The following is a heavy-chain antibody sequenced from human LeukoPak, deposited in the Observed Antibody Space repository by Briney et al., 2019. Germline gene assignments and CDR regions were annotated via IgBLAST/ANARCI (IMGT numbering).Heavy chain of an antibody. Sequence: ASVKVSCKASGYTFTSYDINWVRQATGQGLEWMGWMNPNSGNTGYAQKVQGRVTMTRNTSISTAYMELSSLRSEDTAVYYCTRDPYYYDSSGYGRDAFDIWGQGTMVTVSS. J-gene: IGHJ3*02. CDR1: GYTFTSYD. CDR3: TRDPYYYDSSGYGRDAFDI. D-gene: IGHD3-22*01. V-gene: IGHV1-8*01. CDR2: MNPNSGNT.